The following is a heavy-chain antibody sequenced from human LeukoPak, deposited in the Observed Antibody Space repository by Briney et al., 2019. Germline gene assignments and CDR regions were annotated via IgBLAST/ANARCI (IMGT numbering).Heavy chain of an antibody. D-gene: IGHD2-2*01. CDR1: GFTFSSYA. CDR3: ARVRGYCSSTSCLHYYYYYGMDV. J-gene: IGHJ6*02. V-gene: IGHV3-30-3*01. CDR2: ISYDGSNK. Sequence: GGSLRLSCAASGFTFSSYAMNWFRQAPGKGLEWVEVISYDGSNKYYADSVKGRFTISRDNSKNTLYLQMNSLRAEDTAVYYCARVRGYCSSTSCLHYYYYYGMDVWGQGTTVTVSS.